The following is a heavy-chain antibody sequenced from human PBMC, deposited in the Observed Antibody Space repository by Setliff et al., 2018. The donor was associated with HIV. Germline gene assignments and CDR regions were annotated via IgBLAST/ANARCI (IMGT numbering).Heavy chain of an antibody. J-gene: IGHJ4*02. Sequence: PSETLSLTCTVSGGSISNSRYYWSWIRQPPGKGLEWIGSIYYSGSTYYNPSLKSRVTISVDTSKNQFSLKLSSVTAADTAVYYCARMETYYWGQGTLVTVSS. CDR1: GGSISNSRYY. CDR3: ARMETYY. V-gene: IGHV4-39*01. CDR2: IYYSGST. D-gene: IGHD1-1*01.